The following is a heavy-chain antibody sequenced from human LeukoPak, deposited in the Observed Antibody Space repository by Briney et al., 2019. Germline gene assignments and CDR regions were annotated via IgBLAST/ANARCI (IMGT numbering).Heavy chain of an antibody. CDR1: GFTFSSYA. V-gene: IGHV3-23*01. CDR3: AKDGSQFTVKYFDY. Sequence: GGSLRLSCAASGFTFSSYAMSWARQAPGKGLEWVSAISGSGGSTYYADSVKGRFTISRDNSKNTLYLQMNSLRAEDTAVYYCAKDGSQFTVKYFDYWGQGTLVTVSS. CDR2: ISGSGGST. J-gene: IGHJ4*02. D-gene: IGHD4-11*01.